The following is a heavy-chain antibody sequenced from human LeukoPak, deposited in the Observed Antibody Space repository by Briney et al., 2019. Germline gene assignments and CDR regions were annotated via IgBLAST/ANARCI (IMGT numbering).Heavy chain of an antibody. Sequence: GGSLRLSCAASGFTVSSNYMSWVRQAPGKGLEWVSIIHSGGSTYYADSVKGRFTISRDNSKNTLYLQMNSLRAEDTAVYYCAKRTAVTGPYFDYWGQGTLVTVSS. CDR3: AKRTAVTGPYFDY. CDR1: GFTVSSNY. J-gene: IGHJ4*02. CDR2: IHSGGST. D-gene: IGHD6-19*01. V-gene: IGHV3-53*01.